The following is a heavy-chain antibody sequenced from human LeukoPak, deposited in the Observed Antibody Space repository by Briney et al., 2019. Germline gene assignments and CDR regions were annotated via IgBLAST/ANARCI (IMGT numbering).Heavy chain of an antibody. Sequence: GGSLRLSCAASGFTISNYWMSWVRQAPGKGLEWVANINQDGGDKNYADSVKGRFTISRDNAKNSLFLQMNSLRAEDTAVYYCARPELPGWSVLFDFWGQGTLLTVSS. J-gene: IGHJ4*02. D-gene: IGHD2-15*01. CDR3: ARPELPGWSVLFDF. CDR2: INQDGGDK. V-gene: IGHV3-7*01. CDR1: GFTISNYW.